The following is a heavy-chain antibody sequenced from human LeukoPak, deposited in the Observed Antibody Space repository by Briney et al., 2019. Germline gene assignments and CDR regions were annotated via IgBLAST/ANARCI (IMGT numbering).Heavy chain of an antibody. CDR3: ARGHREYRSSSRYFDY. J-gene: IGHJ4*02. Sequence: SETLSLTCTVSGGSISSYYWSWIRQPPGKGLEWIGYIYYSGSTNYNPSLKSRVTISVDTSKNQFSLKLSSVTAADTAVYYCARGHREYRSSSRYFDYWGQGTLVTVSS. D-gene: IGHD6-6*01. V-gene: IGHV4-59*01. CDR1: GGSISSYY. CDR2: IYYSGST.